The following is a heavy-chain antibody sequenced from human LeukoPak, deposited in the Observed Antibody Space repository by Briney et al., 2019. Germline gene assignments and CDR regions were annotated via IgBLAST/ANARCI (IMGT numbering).Heavy chain of an antibody. CDR2: INWNGGST. Sequence: GGSLRLSCAASGFTFDDYGMSWVRQAPGKGLEWVSGINWNGGSTGYADSVKGRFTISRDNAKNSLYLQMNSLRAEDTALYYCATSPYSSSWYARENHWGQGTLVTVSS. J-gene: IGHJ5*02. CDR1: GFTFDDYG. CDR3: ATSPYSSSWYARENH. D-gene: IGHD6-13*01. V-gene: IGHV3-20*04.